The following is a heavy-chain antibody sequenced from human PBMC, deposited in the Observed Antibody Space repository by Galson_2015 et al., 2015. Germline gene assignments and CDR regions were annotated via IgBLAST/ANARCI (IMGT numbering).Heavy chain of an antibody. CDR3: ARDLYTKIYPICSWGET. V-gene: IGHV3-11*01. Sequence: SLRLSCAVSGLTFSDYYMSWIRQAPGKGLEWISYISSDDPTTYYADSVKGRFTISRDNSKNSLYLDMNSLRAEDTAVYYCARDLYTKIYPICSWGETWGQGTLVIVSS. J-gene: IGHJ5*02. D-gene: IGHD3-3*01. CDR2: ISSDDPTT. CDR1: GLTFSDYY.